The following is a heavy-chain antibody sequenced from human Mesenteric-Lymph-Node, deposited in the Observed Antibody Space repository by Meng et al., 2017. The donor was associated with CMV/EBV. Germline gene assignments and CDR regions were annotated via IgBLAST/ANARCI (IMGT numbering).Heavy chain of an antibody. V-gene: IGHV3-7*01. CDR3: ARGGKYGT. CDR2: IKQDGSEK. D-gene: IGHD1-1*01. CDR1: GFTFSSYW. Sequence: GESLKISCVASGFTFSSYWMSWVRQAPGKGLEWVANIKQDGSEKNYVDSVKGRFTISRDNAKNSLYLQMNSLRAEDTAVYYCARGGKYGTWGQGTLVTVS. J-gene: IGHJ5*02.